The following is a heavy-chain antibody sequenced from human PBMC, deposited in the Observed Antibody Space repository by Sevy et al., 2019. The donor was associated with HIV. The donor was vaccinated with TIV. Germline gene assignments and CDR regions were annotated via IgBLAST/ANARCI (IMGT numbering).Heavy chain of an antibody. Sequence: ASVKVSCKASRSTFVSNDINWLRQAPGQGLEGVGWMRPNSGEVGYAQKFQGRVTMTRNISITTAYMELGRLRFDGSAVYYCAQGYYFSYWGQGTVVTVSS. CDR3: AQGYYFSY. D-gene: IGHD3-22*01. V-gene: IGHV1-8*01. J-gene: IGHJ4*02. CDR1: RSTFVSND. CDR2: MRPNSGEV.